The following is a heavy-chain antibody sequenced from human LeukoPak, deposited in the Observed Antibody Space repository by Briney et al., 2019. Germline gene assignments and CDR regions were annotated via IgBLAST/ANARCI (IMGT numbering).Heavy chain of an antibody. CDR2: ISYHGSNK. J-gene: IGHJ4*02. CDR1: GFTFSSYA. V-gene: IGHV3-30-3*01. D-gene: IGHD4-17*01. CDR3: ARETTVTALDY. Sequence: GGSLRLSCAASGFTFSSYAMHWVRQAPGKGLEWVAVISYHGSNKYYADSVKGRFTISRDNSKNTLYLQMNSLRAEDTAVYYCARETTVTALDYWGQGTLVTVSS.